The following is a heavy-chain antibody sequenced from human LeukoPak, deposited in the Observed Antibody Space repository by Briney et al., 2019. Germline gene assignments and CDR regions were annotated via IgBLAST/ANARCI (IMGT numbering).Heavy chain of an antibody. Sequence: GGSLRLSCAASGFTFSSYSMNWVRQAPGKGLEWVSSISSSSSYIYYADSVKGRFTISRDNAKNSLYLQMNSLRAEDTAVYYCASSYITMIVDDAFDIWGQGTMVTVSS. J-gene: IGHJ3*02. CDR3: ASSYITMIVDDAFDI. CDR2: ISSSSSYI. V-gene: IGHV3-21*01. CDR1: GFTFSSYS. D-gene: IGHD3-22*01.